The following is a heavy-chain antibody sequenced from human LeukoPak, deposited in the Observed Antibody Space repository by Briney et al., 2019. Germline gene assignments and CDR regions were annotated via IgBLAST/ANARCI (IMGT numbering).Heavy chain of an antibody. CDR1: GGSLSSSSYY. J-gene: IGHJ3*02. Sequence: SETLSLTCTVSGGSLSSSSYYWGWIRQPPGKGLEWIGSIYYSGSTYYNPSLKSRVTISVDTSKNQFSLKLSSVTAADTAVYYCARQDAFDIWGQGTMVTVSS. CDR3: ARQDAFDI. V-gene: IGHV4-39*01. CDR2: IYYSGST.